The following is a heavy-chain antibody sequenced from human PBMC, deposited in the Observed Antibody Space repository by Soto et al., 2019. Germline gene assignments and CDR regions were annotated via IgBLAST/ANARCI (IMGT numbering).Heavy chain of an antibody. V-gene: IGHV3-30*02. D-gene: IGHD4-17*01. J-gene: IGHJ4*02. Sequence: DSVKGRFTISRANSKNTLYLQMNSLRAEDTAVYYCAKDRDGDYVFDYWGQGTLVTVSS. CDR3: AKDRDGDYVFDY.